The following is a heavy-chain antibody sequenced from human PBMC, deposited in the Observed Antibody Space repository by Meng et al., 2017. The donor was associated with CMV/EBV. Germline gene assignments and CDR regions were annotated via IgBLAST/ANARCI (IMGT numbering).Heavy chain of an antibody. CDR3: ARGGY. J-gene: IGHJ4*02. Sequence: GESLKISCAASGFTVSSNYMTWVRQAPGKGPEWVSVIYSGGSTYYADFVKGRFTISRDNSKNTLYLQMNSLRAEDTAVYYCARGGYWGQGTLVTVSS. CDR1: GFTVSSNY. CDR2: IYSGGST. V-gene: IGHV3-53*01.